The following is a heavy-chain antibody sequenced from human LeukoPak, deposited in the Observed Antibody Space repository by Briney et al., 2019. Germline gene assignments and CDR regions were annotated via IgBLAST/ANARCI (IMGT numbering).Heavy chain of an antibody. CDR2: IIPIFGTA. Sequence: ASVKLSCKASGGTFSSYAISWVRQAPGQGLEWMGGIIPIFGTANYAQKFQGRVTITADESTSTAYMELSSLRSEDTAVYYCARGRHVDPPWVPAAMGHHFDYWGQGTLVTVSS. CDR3: ARGRHVDPPWVPAAMGHHFDY. J-gene: IGHJ4*02. D-gene: IGHD2-2*01. V-gene: IGHV1-69*13. CDR1: GGTFSSYA.